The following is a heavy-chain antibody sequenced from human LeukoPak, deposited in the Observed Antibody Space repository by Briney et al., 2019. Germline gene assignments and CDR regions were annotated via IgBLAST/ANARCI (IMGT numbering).Heavy chain of an antibody. CDR3: ARPYCSGGSCHNWFDP. V-gene: IGHV1-2*06. CDR1: GYTFTGYY. CDR2: INPNSGGT. J-gene: IGHJ5*02. D-gene: IGHD2-15*01. Sequence: ASVKVSCKASGYTFTGYYMHWVRQAPGQGLEWMGRINPNSGGTNYAQKFQGRVTTTRDTSISTAYMELSRLRSDDTAVYYCARPYCSGGSCHNWFDPWGQGTLVTVSS.